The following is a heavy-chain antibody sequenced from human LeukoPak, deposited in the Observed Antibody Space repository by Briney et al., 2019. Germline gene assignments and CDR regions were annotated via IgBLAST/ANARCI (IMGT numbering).Heavy chain of an antibody. CDR1: GFTFSSYS. J-gene: IGHJ5*02. CDR3: ARDPYIVVVPAALNWFDP. V-gene: IGHV3-21*01. CDR2: ISSSSSYI. Sequence: GGSLRLSCAASGFTFSSYSMNWVRQAPGKGLEWVSSISSSSSYIYYADSVKGRFTISRDNAKNSLYLQMNSLRAEDTAVYYCARDPYIVVVPAALNWFDPWGQGTLATVSS. D-gene: IGHD2-2*01.